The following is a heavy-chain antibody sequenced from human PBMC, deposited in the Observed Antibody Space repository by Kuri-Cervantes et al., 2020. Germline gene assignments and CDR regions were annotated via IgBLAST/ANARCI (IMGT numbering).Heavy chain of an antibody. J-gene: IGHJ6*02. V-gene: IGHV3-7*01. CDR3: ARYGSRSYYNYYWLDV. CDR1: GFTFSNSD. CDR2: IKHDGSEK. D-gene: IGHD3-10*01. Sequence: GGSLRLSCAASGFTFSNSDMNWVHQAPGKGLEHVANIKHDGSEKYYVDSVKGRFTISRDNAKNSLYLQMDSLRAEDTAVYYCARYGSRSYYNYYWLDVWGQGTTVTVSS.